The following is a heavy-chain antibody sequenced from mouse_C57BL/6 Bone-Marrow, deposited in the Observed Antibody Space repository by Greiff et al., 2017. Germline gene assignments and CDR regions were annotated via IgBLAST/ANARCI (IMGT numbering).Heavy chain of an antibody. D-gene: IGHD1-1*01. CDR2: IFPGSGST. J-gene: IGHJ3*01. CDR1: GYTFTDYY. Sequence: VQVVESGPELVKPGASVKISCKASGYTFTDYYINWVKQRPGQGLEWIGWIFPGSGSTYYNEKFKGKATLTVDKSSSTAYMLLSSLTSEDSAVYFCETSYYYGSSLFAYWGQGTLVTVSA. CDR3: ETSYYYGSSLFAY. V-gene: IGHV1-75*01.